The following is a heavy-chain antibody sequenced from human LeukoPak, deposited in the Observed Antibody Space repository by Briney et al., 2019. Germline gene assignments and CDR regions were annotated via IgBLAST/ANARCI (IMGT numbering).Heavy chain of an antibody. CDR1: GFTFSSYG. J-gene: IGHJ4*02. V-gene: IGHV3-30*18. D-gene: IGHD6-13*01. Sequence: PGGSLRLSCAASGFTFSSYGMHWVRQAPGKGLEWVAVISYDGSNKYYADSVKGRFTISRDNSKNTLYLQMNSLRAEDTAVYYCAKDPAAYSSSWYFDYWGQGTLVTVSS. CDR2: ISYDGSNK. CDR3: AKDPAAYSSSWYFDY.